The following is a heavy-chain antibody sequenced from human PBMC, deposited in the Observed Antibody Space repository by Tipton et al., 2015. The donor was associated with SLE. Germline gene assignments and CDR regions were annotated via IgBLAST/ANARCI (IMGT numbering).Heavy chain of an antibody. V-gene: IGHV4-59*01. CDR2: ISYSGST. CDR3: ARDPYYYDSSEGLAFDI. CDR1: GDSISSYF. J-gene: IGHJ3*02. D-gene: IGHD3-22*01. Sequence: LRLSCTVSGDSISSYFWSWIRQPPGKGLEWIGYISYSGSTSYNPSLKSRVTISLDTSKNQFSLKLRSVTAADTAVYYCARDPYYYDSSEGLAFDIWGPGTMVTVS.